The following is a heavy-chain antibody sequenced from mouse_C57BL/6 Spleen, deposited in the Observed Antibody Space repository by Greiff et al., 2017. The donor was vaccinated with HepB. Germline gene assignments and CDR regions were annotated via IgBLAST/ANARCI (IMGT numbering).Heavy chain of an antibody. CDR1: GYTFTDYY. CDR3: ARWRAPLGYFDV. V-gene: IGHV1-76*01. J-gene: IGHJ1*03. CDR2: IYPGSGNT. Sequence: VQLQQSGAELVRPGASVKLSCKASGYTFTDYYINWVKQRPGQGLEWIARIYPGSGNTYYNEKFKGKATLTAEKSSSTAYMQLSSLTSEDSAVYFCARWRAPLGYFDVWGTGTTVTVSS. D-gene: IGHD3-3*01.